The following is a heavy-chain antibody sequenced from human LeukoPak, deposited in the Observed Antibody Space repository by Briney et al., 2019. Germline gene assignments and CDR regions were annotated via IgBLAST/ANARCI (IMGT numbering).Heavy chain of an antibody. J-gene: IGHJ2*01. V-gene: IGHV3-23*01. CDR3: AKDLAERRPRLPWYFDL. Sequence: PGGSLRLSCAASGFTFSSYAMSWVRQAPGKGLEWVSAISGSGGSTYYADSVKGRFTISRDNSKNTLYLQMNSLRAEDTAVYYCAKDLAERRPRLPWYFDLWGRGTLVTVSS. CDR2: ISGSGGST. CDR1: GFTFSSYA. D-gene: IGHD5-12*01.